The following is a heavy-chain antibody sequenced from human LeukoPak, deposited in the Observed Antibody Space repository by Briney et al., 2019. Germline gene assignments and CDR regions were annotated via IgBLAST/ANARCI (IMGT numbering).Heavy chain of an antibody. J-gene: IGHJ4*02. D-gene: IGHD1-1*01. CDR3: ARAIYGSD. CDR1: GFTVSSDY. CDR2: IYSDGST. Sequence: GGSLRLSCAASGFTVSSDYVTWVRQAPGKGLEWVSLIYSDGSTYYADSVKGRFTISRDSSKNTLYLQMNSLRAEDTAVYYCARAIYGSDWGQGTLVTVSS. V-gene: IGHV3-66*01.